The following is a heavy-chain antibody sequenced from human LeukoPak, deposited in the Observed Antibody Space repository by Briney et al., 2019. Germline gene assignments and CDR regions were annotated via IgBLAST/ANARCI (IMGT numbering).Heavy chain of an antibody. J-gene: IGHJ4*02. V-gene: IGHV1-24*01. Sequence: ASVKVSCKVSGYTLTELSMHWVRQAPGKGLEWMGGFDPEDGETFYAQKFQGRVTMTEDTSTDTTYMEVSSLRSEDTAVYYRTGGSTWSLFDYWGQGTLVTVSS. D-gene: IGHD6-13*01. CDR1: GYTLTELS. CDR3: TGGSTWSLFDY. CDR2: FDPEDGET.